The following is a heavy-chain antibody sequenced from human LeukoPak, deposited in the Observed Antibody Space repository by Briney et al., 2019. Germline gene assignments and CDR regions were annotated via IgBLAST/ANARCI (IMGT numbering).Heavy chain of an antibody. CDR3: ARVGATALFDY. CDR2: IIPIFGTA. Sequence: GASVKVSCKASGYTFTSYDINWVRQATGQGLEWMGGIIPIFGTANYAQKFQGRVTITADESTSTAYMELSSLRSEDTAVYYCARVGATALFDYWGQGTLVTVSS. CDR1: GYTFTSYD. D-gene: IGHD5-12*01. V-gene: IGHV1-69*13. J-gene: IGHJ4*02.